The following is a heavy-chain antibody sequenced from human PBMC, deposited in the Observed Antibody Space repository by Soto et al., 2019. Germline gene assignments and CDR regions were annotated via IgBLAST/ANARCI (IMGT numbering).Heavy chain of an antibody. D-gene: IGHD5-18*01. V-gene: IGHV3-21*01. CDR2: ISSSSSYI. CDR3: ARAPGGYSDRVPYYDGMDV. Sequence: EVQLVESGGGLVKPGGSLRLSCAASGFTFSSYSMNWVRQAPGKGLEWVSSISSSSSYIYYADSVKGRFTISRDNVKNTQHLQMNSLRDEDTSVYYCARAPGGYSDRVPYYDGMDVWGQWTKVTVSS. CDR1: GFTFSSYS. J-gene: IGHJ6*02.